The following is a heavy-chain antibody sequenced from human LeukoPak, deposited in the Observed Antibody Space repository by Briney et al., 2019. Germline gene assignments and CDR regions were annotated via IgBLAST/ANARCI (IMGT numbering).Heavy chain of an antibody. Sequence: ASVKVSCKASGGTFSSYAISWVRQAPGQGLEWMGGIIPIFGTANYAQKFQGRVTITADESTSTAYMELSSLRSEDTAVYYCARGPNYYDSSGYYGGDYWGQGTLVTVPS. CDR2: IIPIFGTA. D-gene: IGHD3-22*01. CDR1: GGTFSSYA. CDR3: ARGPNYYDSSGYYGGDY. V-gene: IGHV1-69*13. J-gene: IGHJ4*02.